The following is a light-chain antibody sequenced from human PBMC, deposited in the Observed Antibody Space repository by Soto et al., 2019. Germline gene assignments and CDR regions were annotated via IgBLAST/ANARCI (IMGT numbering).Light chain of an antibody. J-gene: IGLJ1*01. V-gene: IGLV1-44*01. CDR2: SNN. CDR1: SSNIGSNT. Sequence: QSVLTQPPSASGTPGQRVTISCSGSSSNIGSNTVNWYQQLPGTAPKLLIYSNNQRPSGVPDRFSGSKSGTSASLAISGLQSEEEADYYCAAWDASLNGYVFGTGTKVTV. CDR3: AAWDASLNGYV.